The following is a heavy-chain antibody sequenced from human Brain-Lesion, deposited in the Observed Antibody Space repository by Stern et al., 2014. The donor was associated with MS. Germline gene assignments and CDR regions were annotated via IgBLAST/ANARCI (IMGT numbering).Heavy chain of an antibody. CDR3: ARVPDYGDAFFDY. V-gene: IGHV4-30-4*01. J-gene: IGHJ4*02. Sequence: VQLVESGPGLVKPSQTLSLTCTVSGGSISSGDNYWSWIRQPPGKGQEWIGYIHYSGGTYFNPSLKSRATISADTSKNQFSLKLNSMTAADTAVYYCARVPDYGDAFFDYWGQGILVTVSS. CDR2: IHYSGGT. D-gene: IGHD4-17*01. CDR1: GGSISSGDNY.